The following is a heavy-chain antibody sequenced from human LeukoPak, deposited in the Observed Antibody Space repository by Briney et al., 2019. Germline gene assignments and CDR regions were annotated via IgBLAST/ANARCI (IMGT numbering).Heavy chain of an antibody. CDR1: GYTFTSYY. Sequence: ASVKVSCKASGYTFTSYYMHWVRQAPGQGLEWMGIINPSGGSTSYAQKLQGRVTMTRDTSTSTVYMELSSLRSEDTAVYYCARVPRYSGYALVFDYWGQGTLVTVSS. J-gene: IGHJ4*02. V-gene: IGHV1-46*01. CDR2: INPSGGST. D-gene: IGHD5-12*01. CDR3: ARVPRYSGYALVFDY.